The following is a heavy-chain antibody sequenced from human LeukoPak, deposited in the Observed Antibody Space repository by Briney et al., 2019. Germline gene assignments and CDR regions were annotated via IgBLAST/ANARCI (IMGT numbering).Heavy chain of an antibody. CDR3: ARGREGHFDS. CDR2: INPNSGGT. Sequence: ASVKVSCKASGYTFTDYYMHWVRQAPGQGLEWMGWINPNSGGTNYAQKFQGRVTMTRDTSISTAYMGLTRLRSDDTAVYYCARGREGHFDSWGQGTLVTVSS. V-gene: IGHV1-2*02. CDR1: GYTFTDYY. J-gene: IGHJ4*02.